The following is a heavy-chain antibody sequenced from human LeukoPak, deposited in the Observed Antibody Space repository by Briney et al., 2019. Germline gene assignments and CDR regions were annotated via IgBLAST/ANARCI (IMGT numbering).Heavy chain of an antibody. J-gene: IGHJ4*02. CDR2: IQSDGGNV. CDR1: GFTFSSYG. Sequence: HSGGSLRLSCAASGFTFSSYGMHWIRQAPGRGLEWVALIQSDGGNVYYADSVKGRFSISRDNSKNTVHLQMNSLRLEDTALYYCVRDGAHWDLDYWGQGTLVTVSS. D-gene: IGHD7-27*01. V-gene: IGHV3-30*02. CDR3: VRDGAHWDLDY.